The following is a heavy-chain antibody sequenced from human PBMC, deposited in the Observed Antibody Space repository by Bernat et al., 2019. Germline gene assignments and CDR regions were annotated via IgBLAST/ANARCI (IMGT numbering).Heavy chain of an antibody. CDR2: ISGKGDDT. CDR1: GFTISSYA. V-gene: IGHV3-23*01. Sequence: EVQLLESGGGLVQPGGSLRLSCAASGFTISSYAMSWVRQAPGKGLEWVSVISGKGDDTSYADSVKGSFTSSRDKSKNTLYLQLNSLRAEDTAKYYCATPLRRGFMDAFDIWGQGTMVTVSS. J-gene: IGHJ3*02. CDR3: ATPLRRGFMDAFDI. D-gene: IGHD3-10*01.